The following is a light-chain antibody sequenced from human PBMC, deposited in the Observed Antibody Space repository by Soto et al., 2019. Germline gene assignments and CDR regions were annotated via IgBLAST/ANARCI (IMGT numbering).Light chain of an antibody. J-gene: IGKJ1*01. Sequence: EIALTQSPGTLSLSPGARATLSCRASQSVSSTYVAWYQQKSGQAPRLLIYGASSRATGIPDRFSGSGSGTDFTLTISRLEPEDFAVYYCHQYVSSWTFGQGTKVDI. CDR1: QSVSSTY. V-gene: IGKV3-20*01. CDR3: HQYVSSWT. CDR2: GAS.